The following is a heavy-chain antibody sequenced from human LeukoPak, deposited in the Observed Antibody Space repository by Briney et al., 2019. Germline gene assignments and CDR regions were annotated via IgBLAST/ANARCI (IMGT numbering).Heavy chain of an antibody. J-gene: IGHJ3*02. D-gene: IGHD3-22*01. CDR2: IYYSGST. Sequence: PSETLSLTCTVSGGSISSSSYYWGWIRQPPGKGLEWIGSIYYSGSTYYNPSLKSRVTISVDTSKNQFSLKLSSVTAADTAVYYCARHADRRGYYDAFDIWGQGTMVTVSS. CDR1: GGSISSSSYY. V-gene: IGHV4-39*01. CDR3: ARHADRRGYYDAFDI.